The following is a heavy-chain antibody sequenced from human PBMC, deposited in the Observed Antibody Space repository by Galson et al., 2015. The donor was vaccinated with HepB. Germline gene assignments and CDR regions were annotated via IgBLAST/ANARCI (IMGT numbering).Heavy chain of an antibody. CDR2: IYYSGST. J-gene: IGHJ5*02. CDR1: GGSISSGGYY. D-gene: IGHD3-3*01. V-gene: IGHV4-31*03. CDR3: ARGLRFLEWIPGGGRGNWFDP. Sequence: TLSLTCTVSGGSISSGGYYWSWIRRHPGKGLEWIGYIYYSGSTYYNPSLKSRVTISVDTSKNQFSLKLSSVTAADTAVYYCARGLRFLEWIPGGGRGNWFDPWGQGTLVTVSS.